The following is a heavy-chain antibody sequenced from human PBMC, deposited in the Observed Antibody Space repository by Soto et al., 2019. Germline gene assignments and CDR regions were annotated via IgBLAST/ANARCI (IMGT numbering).Heavy chain of an antibody. Sequence: GGSLRLSCAASGFTFSSYAMSWVRQAPGKGLEWVSAISGSGGSTYYADSVKGRFTISRDNSKNTLYLQMNSLRAEDTAVYYWAKSEMVLRYYGMDVWGQGTTVTVSS. D-gene: IGHD2-8*01. J-gene: IGHJ6*02. CDR2: ISGSGGST. CDR3: AKSEMVLRYYGMDV. V-gene: IGHV3-23*01. CDR1: GFTFSSYA.